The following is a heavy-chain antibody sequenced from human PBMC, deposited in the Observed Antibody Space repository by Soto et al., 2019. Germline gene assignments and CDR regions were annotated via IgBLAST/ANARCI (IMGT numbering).Heavy chain of an antibody. Sequence: GGSLSLSCAASGFTFSSYAMSWVRQAPGKGLEWVSAISGSGGSTYYADSVKGRFTISRDNSKNTLYLQMNSLRAEDTAVYYCAKPLSITIFGVVTPKTPYAFDIWGQGTMVTVSS. J-gene: IGHJ3*02. V-gene: IGHV3-23*01. CDR3: AKPLSITIFGVVTPKTPYAFDI. CDR2: ISGSGGST. D-gene: IGHD3-3*01. CDR1: GFTFSSYA.